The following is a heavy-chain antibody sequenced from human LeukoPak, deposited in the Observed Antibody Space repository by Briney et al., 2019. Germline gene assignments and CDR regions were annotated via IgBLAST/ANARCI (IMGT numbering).Heavy chain of an antibody. D-gene: IGHD4-11*01. V-gene: IGHV3-66*01. CDR2: IYSGGST. J-gene: IGHJ4*02. CDR3: ASGETTAFDY. CDR1: GFTFSSYA. Sequence: GGSLRLSCAASGFTFSSYAMSWVRQAPGKGLEWVSVIYSGGSTYYADSVKGRFTISRDNSKNTLYLQMNSLRAEDTAVYYCASGETTAFDYWGQGTLVTVSS.